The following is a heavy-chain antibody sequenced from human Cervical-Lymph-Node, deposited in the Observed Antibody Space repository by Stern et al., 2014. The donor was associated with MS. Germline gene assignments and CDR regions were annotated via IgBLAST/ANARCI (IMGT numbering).Heavy chain of an antibody. Sequence: VQLVESGAEVKKPGSSVKVSCKASGGTFSSYAISWVRQAPGQGLEWMGGIIPIFGTANYAQKFQGRVTIPADESTSTAYMELSSLRSEDTAVYYCARSWGRYCSGGSCYDSYFQHWGQGTLVTVSS. CDR1: GGTFSSYA. CDR2: IIPIFGTA. CDR3: ARSWGRYCSGGSCYDSYFQH. V-gene: IGHV1-69*01. D-gene: IGHD2-15*01. J-gene: IGHJ1*01.